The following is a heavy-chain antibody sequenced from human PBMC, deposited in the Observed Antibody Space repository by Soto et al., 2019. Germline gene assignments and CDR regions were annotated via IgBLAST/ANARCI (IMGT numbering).Heavy chain of an antibody. J-gene: IGHJ4*02. V-gene: IGHV1-18*01. CDR3: AREAGGYCSSTSCARLPLDY. CDR1: GYTFTSYG. Sequence: QVQLVQSGAEVKKPGASVKVSCKASGYTFTSYGISWVRQAPGQGLEWMGWISAYNGNTNYAQKLQGRVTMTTDTSTSTAYMELRSLRSDDTAGYYCAREAGGYCSSTSCARLPLDYWGQGTLVTVSS. D-gene: IGHD2-2*01. CDR2: ISAYNGNT.